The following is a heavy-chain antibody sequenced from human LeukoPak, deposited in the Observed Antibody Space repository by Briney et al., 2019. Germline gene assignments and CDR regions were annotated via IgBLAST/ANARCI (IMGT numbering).Heavy chain of an antibody. J-gene: IGHJ4*02. CDR2: IRQDGSEE. D-gene: IGHD6-19*01. V-gene: IGHV3-7*03. CDR3: ARDFTSGPADY. Sequence: GGSLRLSCAASGFTFTNYWMTWVRQAPGKGLEWVANIRQDGSEEYYVDSVKGRFTISRDNTKNSLFLQMNSLRVDDTAVYYCARDFTSGPADYWGQGTLVTVSS. CDR1: GFTFTNYW.